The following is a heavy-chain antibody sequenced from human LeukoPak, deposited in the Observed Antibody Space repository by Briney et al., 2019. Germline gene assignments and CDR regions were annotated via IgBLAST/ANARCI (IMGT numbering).Heavy chain of an antibody. J-gene: IGHJ3*02. CDR1: GFTFSSYS. V-gene: IGHV3-21*01. CDR3: ARVGYCSGGSCWGAFDI. Sequence: PGGSLRLSCAASGFTFSSYSMNWVRQAPGKGLEWVSSISSSSSYIYYADSVKGRFTISRDDAKNSLYLQMNSLRAEDTAVYDCARVGYCSGGSCWGAFDIWGQGTMVTVSS. CDR2: ISSSSSYI. D-gene: IGHD2-15*01.